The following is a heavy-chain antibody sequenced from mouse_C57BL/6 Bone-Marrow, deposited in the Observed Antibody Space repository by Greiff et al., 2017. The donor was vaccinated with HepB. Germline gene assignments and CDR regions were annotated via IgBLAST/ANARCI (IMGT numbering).Heavy chain of an antibody. CDR3: ARSPYGNYSRCYFDV. CDR1: GYTFTSYW. J-gene: IGHJ1*03. D-gene: IGHD2-1*01. CDR2: IHPNSGST. V-gene: IGHV1-64*01. Sequence: QVQLQQPGAELVKPGASVKLSCKASGYTFTSYWMHWVKQRPGQGLEWIGMIHPNSGSTNYNEKFKSKATLTVDKSSSTAYMQLSSLTSEDSAVYYCARSPYGNYSRCYFDVWGTGTTVTVSS.